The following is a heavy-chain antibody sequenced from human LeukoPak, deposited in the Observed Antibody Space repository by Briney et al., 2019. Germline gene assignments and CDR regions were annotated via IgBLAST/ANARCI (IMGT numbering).Heavy chain of an antibody. V-gene: IGHV3-21*01. CDR1: GFTFSNYE. CDR3: ARDFYYDSSGYHGGMDY. Sequence: GGSLRLSCEASGFTFSNYEINWIRQAPGKGLEWVSSISSSSSYIYYADSVKGRFTISRDNARNSLYLQMNSLRAEDTAVYYCARDFYYDSSGYHGGMDYWGQGTLVTVSS. CDR2: ISSSSSYI. D-gene: IGHD3-22*01. J-gene: IGHJ4*02.